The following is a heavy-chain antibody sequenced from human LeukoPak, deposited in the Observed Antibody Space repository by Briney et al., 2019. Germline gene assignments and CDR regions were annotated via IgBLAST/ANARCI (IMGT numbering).Heavy chain of an antibody. V-gene: IGHV4-34*01. CDR2: INHSGST. Sequence: SETLSLTCAVYGGSFSGYYWSWIRQPPGKGLEWIGEINHSGSTNYNPSLKSRVTISVDTSKNQFFLKLSSVTAADTAVYYCARGLRGNYYDSSGYYSTYIDYWGQGTLVTVSS. CDR1: GGSFSGYY. D-gene: IGHD3-22*01. CDR3: ARGLRGNYYDSSGYYSTYIDY. J-gene: IGHJ4*02.